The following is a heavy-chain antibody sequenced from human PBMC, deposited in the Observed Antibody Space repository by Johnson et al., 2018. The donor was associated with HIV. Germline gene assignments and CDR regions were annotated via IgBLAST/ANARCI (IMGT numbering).Heavy chain of an antibody. Sequence: VQLVESGGGVVQPGGSLRLSCAASGFTFSSYWMSWVRQAPGKGLEWVANIKQDGSEKYYVDSVKGRFTISRDNAKNSLYLQMNSPRAEDTAVYYCARAGGGIAAAGTRAFDIWGQGTMVTVSS. CDR3: ARAGGGIAAAGTRAFDI. V-gene: IGHV3-7*05. CDR1: GFTFSSYW. D-gene: IGHD6-13*01. CDR2: IKQDGSEK. J-gene: IGHJ3*02.